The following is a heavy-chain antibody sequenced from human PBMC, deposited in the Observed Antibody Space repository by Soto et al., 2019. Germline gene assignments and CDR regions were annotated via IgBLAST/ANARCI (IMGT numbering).Heavy chain of an antibody. CDR1: GYTFTSYG. CDR2: ISAYNGNT. J-gene: IGHJ6*03. CDR3: ARAARGYSSSWYSLNYYYYMDV. Sequence: ASVKVSCKASGYTFTSYGISWVRQAPGQGLEWMGWISAYNGNTNYAQKLQGRVTMTTDTSTSTAYMELRSLRSDDTAVYYCARAARGYSSSWYSLNYYYYMDVWGKGTTVTVSS. V-gene: IGHV1-18*01. D-gene: IGHD6-13*01.